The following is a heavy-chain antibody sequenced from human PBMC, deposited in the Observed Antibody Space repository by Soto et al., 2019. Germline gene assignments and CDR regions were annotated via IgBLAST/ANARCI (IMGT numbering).Heavy chain of an antibody. D-gene: IGHD2-2*01. CDR3: ALLGYCISTSCHNGFYA. CDR1: GYTFTSYD. Sequence: GASVKVSCKASGYTFTSYDINWVRQATGQGLERMGWMNPNSGNTGYAQKFQGRVTMTRNTSISTAYMELSSLRSEDTAVYYCALLGYCISTSCHNGFYAWGQGTLVTVSS. V-gene: IGHV1-8*01. J-gene: IGHJ5*02. CDR2: MNPNSGNT.